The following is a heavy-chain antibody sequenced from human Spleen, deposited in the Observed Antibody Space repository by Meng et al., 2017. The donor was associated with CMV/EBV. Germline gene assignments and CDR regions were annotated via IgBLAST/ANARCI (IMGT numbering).Heavy chain of an antibody. D-gene: IGHD6-6*01. Sequence: SETLSLTCTVSGGSISSSSYYWSWIRQPPGKGLEWIGSIYYSGSTYYNPSLKSRVTISVDTSKNQFSLKLSSVTAADTAVYYCARLSSSSSLPDYWGQGTLVTVSS. CDR1: GGSISSSSYY. CDR2: IYYSGST. CDR3: ARLSSSSSLPDY. J-gene: IGHJ4*02. V-gene: IGHV4-39*01.